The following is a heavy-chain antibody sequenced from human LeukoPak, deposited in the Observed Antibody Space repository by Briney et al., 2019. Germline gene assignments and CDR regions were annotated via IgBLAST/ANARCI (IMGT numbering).Heavy chain of an antibody. CDR3: ARSHPPNYYDSSGYVY. D-gene: IGHD3-22*01. V-gene: IGHV5-51*01. CDR1: GCSFTSYW. J-gene: IGHJ4*02. Sequence: GESLKISCKGSGCSFTSYWIGWVRQMPGKGLEWMGIIYPGDSDTRYSPSFQGQVTISADKSISTAYLQWSSLKASDTAMYYCARSHPPNYYDSSGYVYWGQGTLVTVSS. CDR2: IYPGDSDT.